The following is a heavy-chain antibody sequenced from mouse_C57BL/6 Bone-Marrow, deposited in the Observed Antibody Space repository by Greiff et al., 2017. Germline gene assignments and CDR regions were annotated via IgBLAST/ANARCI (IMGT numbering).Heavy chain of an antibody. CDR1: GFTFSSYG. J-gene: IGHJ2*01. CDR3: ARQPLFDY. Sequence: DVKLVESGGDLVKPGGSLKLSCAASGFTFSSYGMSWVRQTPDKRLEWVATISSGGSYTYYPDSVKGRFTISRDNAKNTLYLQMSSLKSEDTAMYYCARQPLFDYWGQGTTLTVSS. CDR2: ISSGGSYT. V-gene: IGHV5-6*02.